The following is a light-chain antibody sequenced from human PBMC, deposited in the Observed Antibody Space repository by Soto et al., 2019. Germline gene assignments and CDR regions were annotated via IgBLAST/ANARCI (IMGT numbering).Light chain of an antibody. Sequence: EIVMTQSPATLSVSPGERATLSCRASQSISSNLAWYQQKPGQAPRLLMFRTSSRATGFPARFSGSGSGTEFNLTISSLQSEDFGVYYCHQYGSSPLTFGGGTKVEI. CDR3: HQYGSSPLT. CDR2: RTS. CDR1: QSISSN. V-gene: IGKV3-15*01. J-gene: IGKJ4*01.